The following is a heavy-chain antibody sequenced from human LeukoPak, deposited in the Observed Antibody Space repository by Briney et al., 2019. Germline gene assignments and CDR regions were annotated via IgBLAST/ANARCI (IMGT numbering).Heavy chain of an antibody. D-gene: IGHD6-19*01. CDR1: GFTFREYS. V-gene: IGHV3-23*01. CDR3: AGGDSSGWYKD. J-gene: IGHJ4*02. CDR2: IRSNGGDT. Sequence: QPGGSLRLSCAASGFTFREYSMSWVRQAPGKGLEWVSNIRSNGGDTYYTDSVKGRFTISRDNSKNTLYLQMNSLRAEDTAVYYCAGGDSSGWYKDWGQGTLVTVSS.